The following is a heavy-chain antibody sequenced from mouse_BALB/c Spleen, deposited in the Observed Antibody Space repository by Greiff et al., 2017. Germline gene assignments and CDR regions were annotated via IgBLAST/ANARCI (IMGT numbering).Heavy chain of an antibody. V-gene: IGHV1-63*02. CDR1: GYTFTNYW. CDR3: ARSGKYTHAMDY. Sequence: VQLQQSGAELVRPGTSVKISCKASGYTFTNYWLGWVKQRPGHGLEWIGDIYPGGGYTNYNEKFKGKATLTADTSSSTAYMQLSSLTSEDSAVYFCARSGKYTHAMDYWGQGTSVTVSS. J-gene: IGHJ4*01. D-gene: IGHD2-10*02. CDR2: IYPGGGYT.